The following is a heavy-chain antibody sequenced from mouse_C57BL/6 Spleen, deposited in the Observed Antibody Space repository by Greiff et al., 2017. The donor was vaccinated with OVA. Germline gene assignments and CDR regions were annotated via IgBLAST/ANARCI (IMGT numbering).Heavy chain of an antibody. V-gene: IGHV1-15*01. Sequence: QVQLQQSGAALVRSCASVTLSFKASCYTFVDYELHWVLQTPVHVLAWIGAIDPETGCTDYNQKFKGKAILTADKSSSTAYMELRSLTSEDSAVYYCTRGGDDGNYGDFDYWGPGTTVTVSS. J-gene: IGHJ1*01. CDR1: CYTFVDYE. CDR2: IDPETGCT. D-gene: IGHD2-1*01. CDR3: TRGGDDGNYGDFDY.